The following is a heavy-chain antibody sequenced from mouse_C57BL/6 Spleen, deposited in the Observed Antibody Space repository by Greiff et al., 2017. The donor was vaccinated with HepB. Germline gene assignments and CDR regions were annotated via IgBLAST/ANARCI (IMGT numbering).Heavy chain of an antibody. J-gene: IGHJ3*01. CDR1: GYTFTSYW. D-gene: IGHD2-4*01. V-gene: IGHV1-55*01. CDR3: ARGDYDWTWFAY. Sequence: QVHVKQPGAELVKPGASVKMSCKASGYTFTSYWITWVKQRPGQGLEWIGDIYPGSGSTNYNEKFKSKATLTVDTSSSTAYMQLSSLTSEDSAVYYCARGDYDWTWFAYWGQGTLVTVSA. CDR2: IYPGSGST.